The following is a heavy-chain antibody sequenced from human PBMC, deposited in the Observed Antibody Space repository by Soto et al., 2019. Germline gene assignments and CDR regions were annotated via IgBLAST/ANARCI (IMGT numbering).Heavy chain of an antibody. J-gene: IGHJ5*02. Sequence: RASVKVSCKASGYTFTSYGISWVRQAPGQGLEWMGWISAYNGNTNYAQKLQGRVTMTTDTSTSTAYMELRSLRSDDTAVYYCARGPVVPAANNWFDPWGQGTLVTVSS. D-gene: IGHD2-2*01. CDR1: GYTFTSYG. CDR2: ISAYNGNT. CDR3: ARGPVVPAANNWFDP. V-gene: IGHV1-18*01.